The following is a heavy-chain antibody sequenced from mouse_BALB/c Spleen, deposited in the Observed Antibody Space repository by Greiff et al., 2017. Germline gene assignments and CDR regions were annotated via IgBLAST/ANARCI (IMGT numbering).Heavy chain of an antibody. CDR1: GYTFTSYY. V-gene: IGHV1S81*02. D-gene: IGHD1-1*01. J-gene: IGHJ1*01. Sequence: QVQLQPPGAELVKPGASVKLSCKASGYTFTSYYMYWVKQRPGQGLEWIGGINPSNGGTNFNEKFKSKATLTVDKSSSTAYMQLRSLTSEDSAVYYCTRDYYGSTWYLDDWGAGNTVTVSA. CDR2: INPSNGGT. CDR3: TRDYYGSTWYLDD.